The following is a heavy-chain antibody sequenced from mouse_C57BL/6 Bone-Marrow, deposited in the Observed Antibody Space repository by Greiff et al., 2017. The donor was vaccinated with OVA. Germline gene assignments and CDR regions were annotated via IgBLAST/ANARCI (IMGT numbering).Heavy chain of an antibody. CDR3: ARGYYGNEAY. Sequence: QVQLQQSGAELARPGASVKLSCKASGYTFTSYGISWVKQRTGQGLEWIGEIYPRSGNTYYNEKLKGKATLTADKSSSTAYMELRSRTSEDSAVDFCARGYYGNEAYGGQGTLVTVSA. D-gene: IGHD2-1*01. V-gene: IGHV1-81*01. CDR2: IYPRSGNT. CDR1: GYTFTSYG. J-gene: IGHJ3*01.